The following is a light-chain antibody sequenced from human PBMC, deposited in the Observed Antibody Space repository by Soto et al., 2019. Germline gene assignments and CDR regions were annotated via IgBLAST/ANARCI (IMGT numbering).Light chain of an antibody. V-gene: IGKV4-1*01. CDR2: WAS. CDR1: QSVLYSSNNKNY. CDR3: QQEYSTPV. J-gene: IGKJ2*01. Sequence: DIVMTQSPDSLAVSLGERATINCKSSQSVLYSSNNKNYLAWYQQKPGQPPKLLIYWASTRESGVPDRFSGSGSVTDFTLTISSLQAEDVAVYYCQQEYSTPVFGQGTKLEIK.